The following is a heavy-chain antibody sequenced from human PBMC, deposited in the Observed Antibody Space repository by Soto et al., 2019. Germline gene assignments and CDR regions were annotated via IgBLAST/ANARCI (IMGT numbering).Heavy chain of an antibody. CDR1: GFSLSTSGAG. J-gene: IGHJ5*02. V-gene: IGHV2-5*02. CDR2: IYWDDEK. CDR3: AHRPYYYGSGSRYNWFDP. Sequence: QITLKESGPTLVKPTQTLTLTCTFSGFSLSTSGAGVGWIRQPPGKALEWLALIYWDDEKRYSPSLKSRLTITKDTSKTQVVLTMTNMDPVDTATSSCAHRPYYYGSGSRYNWFDPWGQGTLVTVSS. D-gene: IGHD3-10*01.